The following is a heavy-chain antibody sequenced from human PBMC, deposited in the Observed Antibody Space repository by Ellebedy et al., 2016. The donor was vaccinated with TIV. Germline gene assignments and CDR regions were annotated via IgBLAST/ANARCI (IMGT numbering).Heavy chain of an antibody. CDR2: IYYSEST. CDR1: GGSISSGGYY. J-gene: IGHJ5*02. Sequence: MPSETLSLTCTVSGGSISSGGYYWSWIRQHPGKGLEWIGYIYYSESTYYNPSLKSLVTISVDTSKNQFSLKLSSVTAADTAVYYCARGLERDSVPLPPVDWFDPWGQGTLVTVSS. D-gene: IGHD5-24*01. CDR3: ARGLERDSVPLPPVDWFDP. V-gene: IGHV4-31*01.